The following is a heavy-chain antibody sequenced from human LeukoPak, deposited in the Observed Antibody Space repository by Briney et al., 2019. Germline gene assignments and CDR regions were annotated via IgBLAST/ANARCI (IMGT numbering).Heavy chain of an antibody. Sequence: ASVKVSCKASGYTFTGYYMHWVRPAPGQGLEWMGWINPNSGGTNYAQKFQGRVTMTRDTSISTAYMELSRLRSDDTAVYYCARDRGYSSSTYYFDYWGQGTLVTVSS. D-gene: IGHD6-13*01. CDR3: ARDRGYSSSTYYFDY. V-gene: IGHV1-2*02. J-gene: IGHJ4*02. CDR2: INPNSGGT. CDR1: GYTFTGYY.